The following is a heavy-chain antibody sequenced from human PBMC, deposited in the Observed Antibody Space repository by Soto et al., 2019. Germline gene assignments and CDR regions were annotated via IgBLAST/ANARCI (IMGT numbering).Heavy chain of an antibody. CDR3: ARVMVTADTHDAFDI. CDR1: GGSISSGGYS. J-gene: IGHJ3*02. D-gene: IGHD2-21*02. Sequence: PWETLSLTCAVSGGSISSGGYSWSWIRQPPGKGLEWIGYIYHSGSTYYNPSLKSRVTISVDRSKNQFSLKLSSVTAADTAVYYCARVMVTADTHDAFDIWGQGTMVTVSS. V-gene: IGHV4-30-2*01. CDR2: IYHSGST.